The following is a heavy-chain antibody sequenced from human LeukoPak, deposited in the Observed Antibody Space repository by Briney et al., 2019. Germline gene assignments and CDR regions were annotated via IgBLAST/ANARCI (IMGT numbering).Heavy chain of an antibody. CDR2: IYPGDYDT. CDR3: ARGGQQQLVFWRNWCDP. CDR1: GYSFTNYW. V-gene: IGHV5-51*01. D-gene: IGHD6-13*01. Sequence: GEPLKISCKGSGYSFTNYWIGGGRQMPEKGVEWMGIIYPGDYDTKYSPSFQGQATISADKSISTDYLQWSSLKASDSGMYYCARGGQQQLVFWRNWCDPWGQGTLVTVSS. J-gene: IGHJ5*02.